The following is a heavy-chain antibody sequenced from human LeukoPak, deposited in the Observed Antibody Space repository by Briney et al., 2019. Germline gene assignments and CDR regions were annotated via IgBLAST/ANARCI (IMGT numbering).Heavy chain of an antibody. J-gene: IGHJ4*02. Sequence: ASVKVSCKASGYAFTVYYMHWVRKTPGQGLEWVGWINPNTGDTNYGRKFQGRVTMTRDTSINTAYMELRSLRSADTAVYYCARSRRVGNGEYPDYWGQGTLVTVSS. CDR2: INPNTGDT. D-gene: IGHD3-10*01. CDR3: ARSRRVGNGEYPDY. V-gene: IGHV1-2*02. CDR1: GYAFTVYY.